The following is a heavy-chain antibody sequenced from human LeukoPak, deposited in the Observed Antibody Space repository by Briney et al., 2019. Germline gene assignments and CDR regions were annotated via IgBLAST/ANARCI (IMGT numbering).Heavy chain of an antibody. V-gene: IGHV3-30*02. CDR1: GFTFSSYG. Sequence: GGSLRLSCAASGFTFSSYGMHWVRQAPGKGLEWVAFIRYDGSNKYYADSVKGRFTISRDNSKNTLYFQMNSPRAEDTAVYYCAKYFWGSGTIDYWGQGTLVTVSS. D-gene: IGHD3-10*01. J-gene: IGHJ4*02. CDR3: AKYFWGSGTIDY. CDR2: IRYDGSNK.